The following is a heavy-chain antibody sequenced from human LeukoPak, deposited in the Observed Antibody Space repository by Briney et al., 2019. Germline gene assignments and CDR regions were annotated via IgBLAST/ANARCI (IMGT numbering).Heavy chain of an antibody. D-gene: IGHD2-21*01. CDR2: ISGSGGST. CDR1: GLTFSSYA. J-gene: IGHJ4*02. CDR3: AKSETFLWSRGDFDY. Sequence: GGSLRLSCAASGLTFSSYAMSWVRQAPGKGLEWVSAISGSGGSTYYADSVKGRFTISRDNSKNTLYLQMNSLRAEDTAVYYCAKSETFLWSRGDFDYWGQGTLVTVSS. V-gene: IGHV3-23*01.